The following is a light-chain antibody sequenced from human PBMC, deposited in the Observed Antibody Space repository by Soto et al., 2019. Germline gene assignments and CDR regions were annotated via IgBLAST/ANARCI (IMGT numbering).Light chain of an antibody. J-gene: IGKJ1*01. CDR3: QQYGSSPRT. CDR1: QSVSSSY. V-gene: IGKV3-20*01. Sequence: IVLTQSPVTLSLSQGERATLSCRASQSVSSSYLAWYQQKPGQAPRLLIYGASSRATGIPDRFSGSGSGTDFTLTISRLDPEDFAVYFCQQYGSSPRTFGQGTKVDIK. CDR2: GAS.